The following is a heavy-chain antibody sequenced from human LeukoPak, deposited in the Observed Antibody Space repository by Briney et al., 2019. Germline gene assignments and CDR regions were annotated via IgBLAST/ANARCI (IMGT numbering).Heavy chain of an antibody. V-gene: IGHV3-48*04. CDR2: ISSSGSTI. CDR1: GVTFSSYS. D-gene: IGHD3-10*02. Sequence: GGSLRLSCAASGVTFSSYSMNWVRQAPGKGLEWVSYISSSGSTIYYADSVNGRFTISRDNAKNSLYLQMNSLRAEDTAVYYCAELGITMIGGVWGKGTTVTISS. CDR3: AELGITMIGGV. J-gene: IGHJ6*04.